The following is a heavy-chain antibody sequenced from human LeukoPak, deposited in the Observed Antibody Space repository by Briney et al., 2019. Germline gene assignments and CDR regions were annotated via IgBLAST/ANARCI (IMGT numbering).Heavy chain of an antibody. V-gene: IGHV3-23*01. D-gene: IGHD2/OR15-2a*01. CDR2: ISGSGSDK. J-gene: IGHJ4*02. CDR1: GFTFSTYA. CDR3: AKHLSGSKSFDY. Sequence: PGGSLRLSCVASGFTFSTYAMSWVRQAPGKGLEWVSAISGSGSDKYNADSVKGRVTISRDNSKNTLHLQMNSLRAEDAAVYYCAKHLSGSKSFDYWGQGTLVTVSS.